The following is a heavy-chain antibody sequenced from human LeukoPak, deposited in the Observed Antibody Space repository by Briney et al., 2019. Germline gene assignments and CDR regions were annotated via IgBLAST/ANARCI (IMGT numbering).Heavy chain of an antibody. V-gene: IGHV4-38-2*02. CDR1: GYSISSGYY. J-gene: IGHJ4*02. CDR2: IYHSGSP. CDR3: ARRVGATNPYFDY. D-gene: IGHD1-26*01. Sequence: SETLSLTCTVSGYSISSGYYWGWIRQPPGKGLEWNGSIYHSGSPYSHPSLKSRVTISVDTSKNQFSLKLSSVTAADTAVYYCARRVGATNPYFDYWGQGTLVTVSS.